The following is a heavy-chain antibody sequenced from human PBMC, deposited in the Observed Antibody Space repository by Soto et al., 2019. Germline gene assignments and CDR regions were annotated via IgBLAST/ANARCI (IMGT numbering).Heavy chain of an antibody. J-gene: IGHJ4*02. CDR1: GGSISSGDYY. V-gene: IGHV4-30-4*01. CDR2: IYYSGST. D-gene: IGHD3-16*02. Sequence: PSETLSLTCTVSGGSISSGDYYWSWIRQPPGKGLEWIGYIYYSGSTYYNPSLKSRVTISVDTSKNQFSLKLSSVTAADTAVYYCARERWYYDYVWGSYRYSHFGYWGQGTLVTVSS. CDR3: ARERWYYDYVWGSYRYSHFGY.